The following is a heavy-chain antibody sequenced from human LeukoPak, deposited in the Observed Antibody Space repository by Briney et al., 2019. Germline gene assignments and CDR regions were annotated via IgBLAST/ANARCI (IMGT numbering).Heavy chain of an antibody. V-gene: IGHV1-18*01. J-gene: IGHJ6*03. Sequence: ASVKVSCKASGYTFTSYGISWVRQAPGQGLEWRGWISAYNGNTNYAQKLQGRVTMTTDTSTGTAYMELRSLRSDDTAVYYCARTAMSSGYYYYYYMDVWGKGTTVTISS. D-gene: IGHD5-18*01. CDR1: GYTFTSYG. CDR2: ISAYNGNT. CDR3: ARTAMSSGYYYYYYMDV.